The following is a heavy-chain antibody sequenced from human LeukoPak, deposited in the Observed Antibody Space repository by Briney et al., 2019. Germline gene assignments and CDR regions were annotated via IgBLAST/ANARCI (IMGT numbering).Heavy chain of an antibody. CDR2: IYTSGST. Sequence: SGTLSLTCTVSGGSISSSSYYWSWIRQPAGKGLEWIGRIYTSGSTNYNPSLKSRVTISVDKSKNQFSLKLSSVTAADTAVYYCARDTAVAGIFDYWGQGTLVTVSS. CDR3: ARDTAVAGIFDY. CDR1: GGSISSSSYY. J-gene: IGHJ4*02. D-gene: IGHD6-19*01. V-gene: IGHV4-61*02.